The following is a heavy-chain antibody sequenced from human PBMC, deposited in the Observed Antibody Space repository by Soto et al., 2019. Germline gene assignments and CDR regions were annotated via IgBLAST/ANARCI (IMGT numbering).Heavy chain of an antibody. D-gene: IGHD3-3*01. J-gene: IGHJ4*02. Sequence: QVQLVQSGAEVKKPGASVKVSCKASGYTFTSYYMHWVRQAPGQGLEWMGIINPSGGSTNYAQKFQGRVTMTRDTSTSTVYMELRSLSSEDTAVYYCAISDGYYPYWGQGTLVTVSS. CDR1: GYTFTSYY. V-gene: IGHV1-46*01. CDR2: INPSGGST. CDR3: AISDGYYPY.